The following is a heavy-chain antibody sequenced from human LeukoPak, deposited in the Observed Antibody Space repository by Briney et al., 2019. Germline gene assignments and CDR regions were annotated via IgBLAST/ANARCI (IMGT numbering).Heavy chain of an antibody. CDR3: ATLRDIVVVATTPTDV. CDR1: GFDFTPYA. CDR2: ISNDGTTE. D-gene: IGHD2-2*01. V-gene: IGHV3-30-3*01. J-gene: IGHJ6*04. Sequence: GGYLRLSCVASGFDFTPYAVHWVRQAPGKGLEWVAIISNDGTTESYTDSVKGRFTISRDNFKNTLYLQMNGLRLEDTAVYYCATLRDIVVVATTPTDVWGKGTTVIVSS.